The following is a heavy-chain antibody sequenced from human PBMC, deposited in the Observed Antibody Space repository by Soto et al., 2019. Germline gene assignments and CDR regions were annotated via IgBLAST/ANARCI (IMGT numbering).Heavy chain of an antibody. CDR3: ARQRGAARYYGMDV. D-gene: IGHD6-6*01. Sequence: HGESLKISCKGSGYSFTSYWISWVRQMHGKGLEWMGRIDPSDSYTNYSPSFQGHVAISADKSISTAYLQWSSLKASDTAMYYCARQRGAARYYGMDVWGQGTKVTVSS. V-gene: IGHV5-10-1*01. J-gene: IGHJ6*02. CDR2: IDPSDSYT. CDR1: GYSFTSYW.